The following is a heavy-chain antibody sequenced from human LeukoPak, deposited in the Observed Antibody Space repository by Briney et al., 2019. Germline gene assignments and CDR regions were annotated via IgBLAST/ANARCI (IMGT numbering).Heavy chain of an antibody. CDR1: GGSISNYY. D-gene: IGHD5-12*01. Sequence: SETLSLTCTISGGSISNYYWSWIRQSPGKGLEWVGWIYSSGNINYNPSLRSRVTISVDTSKNQFSLRLSSVTAADTAVYYCARRRRATPILFDYWGQGTLVTVSS. CDR3: ARRRRATPILFDY. CDR2: IYSSGNI. J-gene: IGHJ4*02. V-gene: IGHV4-59*08.